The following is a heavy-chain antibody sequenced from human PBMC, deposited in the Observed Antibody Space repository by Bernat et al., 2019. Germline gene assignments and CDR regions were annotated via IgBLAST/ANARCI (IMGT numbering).Heavy chain of an antibody. CDR1: GGSFSGYY. CDR3: ARGPLGWVNYYYMDV. V-gene: IGHV4-34*02. Sequence: QVQLQQWGAGLLKPSETLSLTCAVYGGSFSGYYWTWIRQPPGKGLEWIGEINHSGSTNYNPTLNSRAINSVDTSNNQFSLNLGSVIAADTAVYYGARGPLGWVNYYYMDVWGEGTTVTVSS. J-gene: IGHJ6*03. CDR2: INHSGST. D-gene: IGHD1-26*01.